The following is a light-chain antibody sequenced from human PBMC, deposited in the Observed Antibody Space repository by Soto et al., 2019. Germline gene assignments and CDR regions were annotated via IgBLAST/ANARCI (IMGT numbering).Light chain of an antibody. CDR1: QSLLYSFNNKNY. Sequence: DIVMTQSPDSLTVSLGERATINCKSSQSLLYSFNNKNYLAWYQQKPGQPPKLLIHWASNREFGVPDRISGSGSGTDFTLTISSLQTEDVAVYYCQQYYETPWPFGQGTKVEIK. V-gene: IGKV4-1*01. CDR3: QQYYETPWP. CDR2: WAS. J-gene: IGKJ1*01.